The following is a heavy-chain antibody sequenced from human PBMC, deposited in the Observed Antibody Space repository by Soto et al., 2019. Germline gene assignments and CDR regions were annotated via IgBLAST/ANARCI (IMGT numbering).Heavy chain of an antibody. D-gene: IGHD6-13*01. J-gene: IGHJ5*02. CDR3: ATPTLAAGTSWFGP. CDR1: GFTFSSYS. CDR2: ISSSSSYI. Sequence: PGGSLRLSCAASGFTFSSYSMNWVRQAPGKGLEWVSSISSSSSYIYYADSVKGRFTISRDNAKNSLYLQMNSLRAEDTAVYYCATPTLAAGTSWFGPWGQGTLVTVSS. V-gene: IGHV3-21*01.